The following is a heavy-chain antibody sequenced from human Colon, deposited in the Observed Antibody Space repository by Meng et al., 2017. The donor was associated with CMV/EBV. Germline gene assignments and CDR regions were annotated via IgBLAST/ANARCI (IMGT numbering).Heavy chain of an antibody. CDR2: FYHRGII. CDR1: GGSLSSFY. CDR3: ARDYALRRFDY. V-gene: IGHV4-59*01. D-gene: IGHD2-2*01. J-gene: IGHJ4*02. Sequence: SETLSLTCTLSGGSLSSFYWSWIRQSPGTGLEWIGHFYHRGIINYNPSLKNRATISVDMARNQLSLKLTAVTAADTAVYYCARDYALRRFDYWGQGTLVTVSS.